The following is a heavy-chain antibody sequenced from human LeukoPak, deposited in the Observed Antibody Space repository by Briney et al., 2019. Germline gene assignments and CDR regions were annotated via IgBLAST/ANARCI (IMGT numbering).Heavy chain of an antibody. CDR3: ARSAAVAGSHRYYFDY. Sequence: PSETLSLTCAVYGGSFSGYYWSWIRQPPGKGLEWIGEINHSGSTNYNPSLKSRVTISVDTSKNQFSLKLSSVTAADTAVYYCARSAAVAGSHRYYFDYWGQGTLVTVSS. V-gene: IGHV4-34*01. J-gene: IGHJ4*02. CDR1: GGSFSGYY. D-gene: IGHD6-19*01. CDR2: INHSGST.